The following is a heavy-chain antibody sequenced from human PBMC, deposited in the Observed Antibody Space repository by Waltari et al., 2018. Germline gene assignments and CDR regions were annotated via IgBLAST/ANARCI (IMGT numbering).Heavy chain of an antibody. CDR1: GFTFSSYW. D-gene: IGHD6-13*01. J-gene: IGHJ6*02. Sequence: EVQLVESGGGLVQPGGSLRLSCAASGFTFSSYWMSWVRQAPGKGLEWVANIKQDGSEKYYVDSVKGRFTISRDNAKNLLYLQMNSLRAEDTAVYYCASSAAAGTYYYYGMDVWGQGTTVTVSS. V-gene: IGHV3-7*01. CDR2: IKQDGSEK. CDR3: ASSAAAGTYYYYGMDV.